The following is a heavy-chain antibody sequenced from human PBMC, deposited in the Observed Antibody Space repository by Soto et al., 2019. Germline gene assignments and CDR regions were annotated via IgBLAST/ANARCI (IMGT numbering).Heavy chain of an antibody. Sequence: SETLSLTCTVSGGSISSGGYYWSWIRQHPGKGLEWIGYIYYSGSTYYNPSLKSRVTISVDTSKNQFSLKLSSVTAADTAVYYCARDRLDSSGYLNNYYYYGMDVWGQGTTVTVSS. J-gene: IGHJ6*02. CDR3: ARDRLDSSGYLNNYYYYGMDV. CDR1: GGSISSGGYY. D-gene: IGHD3-22*01. CDR2: IYYSGST. V-gene: IGHV4-31*03.